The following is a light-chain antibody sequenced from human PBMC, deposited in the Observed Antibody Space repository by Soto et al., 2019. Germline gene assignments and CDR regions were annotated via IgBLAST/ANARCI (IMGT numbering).Light chain of an antibody. J-gene: IGLJ2*01. Sequence: QAVVTQPPSASGTPGQRVTISCSGSSSNIGRNTVNWYQQLPGTAPKLLIYSNNQRPSGVPDRFSGSKSDTSASLAISGLQSEDEAYYYCAAWDDSLNGVVFGGGTKVTVL. CDR1: SSNIGRNT. V-gene: IGLV1-44*01. CDR2: SNN. CDR3: AAWDDSLNGVV.